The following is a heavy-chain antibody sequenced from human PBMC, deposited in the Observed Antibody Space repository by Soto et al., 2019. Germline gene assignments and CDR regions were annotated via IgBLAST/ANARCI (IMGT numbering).Heavy chain of an antibody. CDR2: IYRGET. V-gene: IGHV3-74*01. J-gene: IGHJ4*02. CDR1: GFTFSNYW. D-gene: IGHD5-12*01. Sequence: PGGSLRLCCVTSGFTFSNYWMHLVRQAPGKGLVWVSRIYRGETYYADSVKGRFTVSRDDAKNTLYLQMNSLGAEDTAIYYCLRGNTGYGNFDSRGQGTQVTVSS. CDR3: LRGNTGYGNFDS.